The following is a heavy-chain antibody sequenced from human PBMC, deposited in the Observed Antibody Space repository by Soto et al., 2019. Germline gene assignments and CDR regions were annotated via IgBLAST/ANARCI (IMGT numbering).Heavy chain of an antibody. CDR2: ISSSSSTI. CDR3: ARVIWSGHLTSDL. D-gene: IGHD3-3*01. V-gene: IGHV3-48*02. Sequence: EVQVVESGGGLVQPGGSLRLSCAASGFTFSSNSMNWVRQAPGKGVEWSSYISSSSSTIYADSVKGRFTISRDNAKNSLYLQMNSLRDEDTAVYYCARVIWSGHLTSDLWGQGTLVTVSS. CDR1: GFTFSSNS. J-gene: IGHJ5*02.